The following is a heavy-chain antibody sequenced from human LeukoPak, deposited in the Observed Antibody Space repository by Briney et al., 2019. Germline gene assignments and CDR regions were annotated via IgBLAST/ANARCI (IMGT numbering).Heavy chain of an antibody. CDR2: IYYSGST. J-gene: IGHJ4*02. CDR3: ARDRPVDYDFWSGYYDY. CDR1: X. Sequence: XWSXIRXXPXXGLEWIGYIYYSGSTNYNPSLKSRVTISVDTSKNQFSLKLSSVTAADTAVYYCARDRPVDYDFWSGYYDYWGQGTLVTVSS. D-gene: IGHD3-3*01. V-gene: IGHV4-59*01.